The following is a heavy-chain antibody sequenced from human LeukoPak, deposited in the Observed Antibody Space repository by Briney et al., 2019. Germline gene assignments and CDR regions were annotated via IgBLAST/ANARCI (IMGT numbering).Heavy chain of an antibody. CDR2: MNPNSDNT. V-gene: IGHV1-8*03. CDR3: ARGDIVVLPAGIPHNWFDP. D-gene: IGHD2-2*02. Sequence: ASVKVSCKASGYTFTSYDINWVRQATGQGLERMGWMNPNSDNTGYAQKFQGRVTITRNTSISTAYMELSRLRSDDTAVYYCARGDIVVLPAGIPHNWFDPWGQGTLVTVSS. CDR1: GYTFTSYD. J-gene: IGHJ5*02.